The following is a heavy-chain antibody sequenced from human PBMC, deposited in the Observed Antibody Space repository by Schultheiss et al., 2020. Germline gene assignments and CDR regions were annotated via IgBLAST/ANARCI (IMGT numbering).Heavy chain of an antibody. J-gene: IGHJ6*02. CDR3: ARDIGVAGYYYYGMDV. CDR1: GFTFSSYA. Sequence: GGSLRLSCAASGFTFSSYAMSWVRQAPGKGLEWVSYISSSGSTIYYADSVKGRFTISRDNAKNSLYLQMSSLRAGDTALYYCARDIGVAGYYYYGMDVWGQGTTVTVSS. CDR2: ISSSGSTI. V-gene: IGHV3-48*04. D-gene: IGHD6-19*01.